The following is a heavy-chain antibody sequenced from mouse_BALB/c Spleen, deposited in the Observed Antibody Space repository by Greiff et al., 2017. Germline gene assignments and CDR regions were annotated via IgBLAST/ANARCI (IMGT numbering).Heavy chain of an antibody. CDR2: IWGDGST. CDR3: ARERGYGIYLWYAMDY. CDR1: GFSLTSYG. Sequence: VKLQESGPGLVAPSQSLSITCTVSGFSLTSYGVSWVRQPPGKGLEWLGMIWGDGSTDYNSALKSRLSISKDNSKSQVFLKMNSLQTDDTARYYCARERGYGIYLWYAMDYWGQGTSVTVSS. J-gene: IGHJ4*01. D-gene: IGHD2-1*01. V-gene: IGHV2-6-7*01.